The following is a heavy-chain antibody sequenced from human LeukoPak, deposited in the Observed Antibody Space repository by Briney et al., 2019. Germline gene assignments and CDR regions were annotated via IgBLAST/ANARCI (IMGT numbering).Heavy chain of an antibody. Sequence: GGSLKPSCAASGFTFSSSAMSWVRQAPGKGLEWVSAISNNGGYTYYADSVQGRFTISRDNSKSTLCLQMNSLRAEDTAVYYCAKQLGYCSDGSCYFPYWGQGTLVTVSS. CDR3: AKQLGYCSDGSCYFPY. CDR2: ISNNGGYT. CDR1: GFTFSSSA. V-gene: IGHV3-23*01. J-gene: IGHJ4*02. D-gene: IGHD2-15*01.